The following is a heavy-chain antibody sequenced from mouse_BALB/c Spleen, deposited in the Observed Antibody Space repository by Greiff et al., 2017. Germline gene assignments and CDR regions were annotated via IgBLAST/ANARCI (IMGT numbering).Heavy chain of an antibody. CDR3: ARGYYGSSLYFDY. D-gene: IGHD1-1*01. CDR2: IDPANGNP. J-gene: IGHJ2*01. CDR1: GFNIKDTY. Sequence: VQLQQSGAELVKPGASVKLSCTASGFNIKDTYMHWVKQRPEQGLEWIGRIDPANGNPKYDPKFQGKATITADTSSNTAYLQLSSLTSEDTAVYYCARGYYGSSLYFDYWGQGTTLTVSS. V-gene: IGHV14-3*02.